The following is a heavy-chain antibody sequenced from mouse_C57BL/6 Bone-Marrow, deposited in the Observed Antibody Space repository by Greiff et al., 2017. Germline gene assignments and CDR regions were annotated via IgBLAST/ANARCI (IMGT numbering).Heavy chain of an antibody. D-gene: IGHD2-4*01. CDR1: GFTFSDYG. CDR3: ARRDYPFFDY. Sequence: EVQRVESGGGLVKPGGSLKLSCAASGFTFSDYGMHWVRQAPEKGLEWVAYISSGSSTIYYAATVKGRFTISRDNAKNTLFLHMPILSSEYTAMYYCARRDYPFFDYWGQGTTLTVSS. J-gene: IGHJ2*01. V-gene: IGHV5-17*01. CDR2: ISSGSSTI.